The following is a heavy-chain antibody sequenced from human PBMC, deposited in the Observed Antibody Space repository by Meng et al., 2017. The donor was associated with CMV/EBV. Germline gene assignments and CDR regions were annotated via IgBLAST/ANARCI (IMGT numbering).Heavy chain of an antibody. V-gene: IGHV1-69*12. CDR3: ARGSGAGTTWSYFDY. J-gene: IGHJ4*02. D-gene: IGHD1-7*01. CDR1: GGTFRSYA. CDR2: IIPIFSTA. Sequence: QVQTLHTGAEVKTPGSKVKASCKASGGTFRSYAISWVRQAPGQGLEWMRGIIPIFSTANYAPKFQGRVTITAAESTSTAYMELSSLRSEDTAVYYCARGSGAGTTWSYFDYWGQGTLVTVSS.